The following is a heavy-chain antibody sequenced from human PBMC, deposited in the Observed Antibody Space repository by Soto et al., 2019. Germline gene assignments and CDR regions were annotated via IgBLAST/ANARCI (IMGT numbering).Heavy chain of an antibody. CDR3: ARHGVQYYDFWSGYYPYYYGMDV. CDR2: IDPTDSYT. CDR1: GYSFTTYW. Sequence: GESLKISCQASGYSFTTYWISWVRQMPGKGLECMGRIDPTDSYTDYGPSFEGQVTMSVDRSINTAYLEWSSLKASDSAMYYCARHGVQYYDFWSGYYPYYYGMDVWGQGTTVTVSS. V-gene: IGHV5-10-1*01. J-gene: IGHJ6*02. D-gene: IGHD3-3*01.